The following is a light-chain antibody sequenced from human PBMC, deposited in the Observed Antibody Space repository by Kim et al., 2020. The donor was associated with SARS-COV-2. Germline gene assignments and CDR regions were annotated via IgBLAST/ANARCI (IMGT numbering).Light chain of an antibody. CDR3: QQRSNWPLT. V-gene: IGKV3-11*01. CDR2: DVS. J-gene: IGKJ4*01. CDR1: QSVGSH. Sequence: VSPGDRAALSFRASQSVGSHLAWFQQSPGQAPRLLVYDVSNRATGIPARFSGSGSGTDFTLTISSLDPEDFGVYYCQQRSNWPLTFGGGTKVDIK.